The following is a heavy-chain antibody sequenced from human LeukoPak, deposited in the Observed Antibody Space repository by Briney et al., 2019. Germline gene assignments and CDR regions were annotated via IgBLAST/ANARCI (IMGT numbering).Heavy chain of an antibody. V-gene: IGHV3-21*01. CDR2: ISSSSSYI. Sequence: PGGSLRLSCAASGSTFSSYSMNWVRQAPGKGLEWVSSISSSSSYIYYADSVKGRFTISRDNAKNSLYLQMNSLRAEDTAVYYCARGLRGYSGYDVFDYWGQGTLVTVSS. D-gene: IGHD5-12*01. CDR1: GSTFSSYS. CDR3: ARGLRGYSGYDVFDY. J-gene: IGHJ4*02.